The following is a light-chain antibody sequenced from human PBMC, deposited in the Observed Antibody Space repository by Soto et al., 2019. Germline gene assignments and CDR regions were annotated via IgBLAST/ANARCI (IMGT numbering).Light chain of an antibody. Sequence: IGLTQSAAALSLSPGERATPSCWASQSVNRYLVWYQQKPGQAPRLLMYDASKRATGIPARFSGSGSGTDFTLTISSLEPEDFAVYYCQQRDIWPWTFGQGTKV. CDR1: QSVNRY. CDR3: QQRDIWPWT. CDR2: DAS. J-gene: IGKJ1*01. V-gene: IGKV3-11*01.